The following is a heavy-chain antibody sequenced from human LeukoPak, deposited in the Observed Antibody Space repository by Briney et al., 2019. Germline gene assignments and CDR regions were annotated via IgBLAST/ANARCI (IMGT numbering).Heavy chain of an antibody. Sequence: ASVKASCKASGYTFTGYYMHWVRQAPGQGLEWMGWINPNSGGTNYAQKFQGRVTMTRDTSISTAYMELSRLRSDDTAVYYCARGPRGSYPFFDYWGQGTLVTVSS. V-gene: IGHV1-2*02. CDR1: GYTFTGYY. J-gene: IGHJ4*02. D-gene: IGHD1-26*01. CDR2: INPNSGGT. CDR3: ARGPRGSYPFFDY.